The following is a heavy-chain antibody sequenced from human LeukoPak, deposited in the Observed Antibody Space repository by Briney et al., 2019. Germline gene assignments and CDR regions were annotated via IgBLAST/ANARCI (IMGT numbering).Heavy chain of an antibody. CDR2: ISGSGGST. CDR1: GFSFSRYS. J-gene: IGHJ4*02. D-gene: IGHD3-3*01. CDR3: VSGFLQWLY. V-gene: IGHV3-23*01. Sequence: GGSVRLSCAASGFSFSRYSMSWVRQAPGEGLEWVSAISGSGGSTYYADSVKGRFTISRDNAQNSLYLQMNNLRAENTAVYLGVSGFLQWLYWGQGPLVTVSS.